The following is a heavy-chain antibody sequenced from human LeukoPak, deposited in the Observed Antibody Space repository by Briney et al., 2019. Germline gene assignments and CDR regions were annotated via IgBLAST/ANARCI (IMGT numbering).Heavy chain of an antibody. J-gene: IGHJ4*02. Sequence: SETLSLTCTVSGGSISSSSYYWGWIRQPPGKGLEWIGSIYYSGSTYDNPSLKSRVTISVDTSKNQFSLKLSSVTAADTAVYYCAREGRRYYYGSGSYLDYWGQGTLVTVSS. CDR3: AREGRRYYYGSGSYLDY. CDR1: GGSISSSSYY. D-gene: IGHD3-10*01. V-gene: IGHV4-39*07. CDR2: IYYSGST.